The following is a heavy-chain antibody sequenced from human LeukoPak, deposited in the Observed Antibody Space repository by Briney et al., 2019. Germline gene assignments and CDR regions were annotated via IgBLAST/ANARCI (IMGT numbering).Heavy chain of an antibody. Sequence: SETLSLTCTVSGGSIGAYYWSWIRQPPGKGLEWIGYIYYSGTTNYNSSLKSRVTISVDTSNNQLSLKLSSMTAADTAVYYCARHRYYDSNFDYWGQGILVTVSS. J-gene: IGHJ4*02. CDR3: ARHRYYDSNFDY. V-gene: IGHV4-59*08. D-gene: IGHD3-22*01. CDR2: IYYSGTT. CDR1: GGSIGAYY.